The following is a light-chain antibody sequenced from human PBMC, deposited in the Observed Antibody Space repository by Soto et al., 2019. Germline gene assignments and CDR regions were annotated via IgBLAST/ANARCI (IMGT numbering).Light chain of an antibody. CDR2: EVD. Sequence: QSALTQPASVSGSPGQSITISCTGTSSDVGGYTYVSWYQQHPGKAPKLMISEVDNRPSGVSNRFSGSKSGNTASLTISGLQAEDAADYYCSSFTSRSTLVFGTGTKLTVL. CDR1: SSDVGGYTY. V-gene: IGLV2-14*01. J-gene: IGLJ1*01. CDR3: SSFTSRSTLV.